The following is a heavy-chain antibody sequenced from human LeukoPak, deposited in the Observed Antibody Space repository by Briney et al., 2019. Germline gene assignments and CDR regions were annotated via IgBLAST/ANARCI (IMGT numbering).Heavy chain of an antibody. J-gene: IGHJ4*02. D-gene: IGHD3-22*01. CDR2: IYPGDSDT. CDR3: ARHPLNYYDSSGYPFDY. Sequence: PGESLEISCKGSGYTFNTYWIAWVRQMPGKGLEWMGIIYPGDSDTRYSPSFQGQVTISVDKSISTAYLQWSTLKASDTAMYYCARHPLNYYDSSGYPFDYWGQGTLVTVSS. CDR1: GYTFNTYW. V-gene: IGHV5-51*01.